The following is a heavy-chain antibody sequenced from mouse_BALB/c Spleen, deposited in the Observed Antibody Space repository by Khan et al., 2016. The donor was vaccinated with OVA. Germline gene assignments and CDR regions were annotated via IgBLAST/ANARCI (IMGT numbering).Heavy chain of an antibody. CDR2: INTETGET. V-gene: IGHV9-2-1*01. Sequence: QIQLVQSGPELKKPGETVKISCKASGYTFTDYSMHWVKQAPGKGLKWMGWINTETGETTYADDFKGRFAFSLETSASTAYLQINNLKNEDTATXFWSSGLKNGNFDYWGQGTTLTVSS. CDR1: GYTFTDYS. D-gene: IGHD1-3*01. CDR3: SSGLKNGNFDY. J-gene: IGHJ2*01.